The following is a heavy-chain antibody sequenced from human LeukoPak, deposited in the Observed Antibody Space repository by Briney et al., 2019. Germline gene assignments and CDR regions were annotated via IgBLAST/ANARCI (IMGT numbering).Heavy chain of an antibody. V-gene: IGHV3-11*06. D-gene: IGHD3-10*01. CDR3: ARDIGMVRGVIITNHFDY. J-gene: IGHJ4*02. CDR2: ISSSSYT. CDR1: GFTFSDHY. Sequence: PGGSLRLSCAASGFTFSDHYMSWIRQAPGKGLEWVSYISSSSYTVYGNSVKGRFTISRDNAKSSLYLQMNSLRAEDTAVYYCARDIGMVRGVIITNHFDYWGQGTPVTVSS.